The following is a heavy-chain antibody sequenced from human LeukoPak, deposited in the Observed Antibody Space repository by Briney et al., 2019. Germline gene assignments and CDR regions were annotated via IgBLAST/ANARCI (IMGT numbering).Heavy chain of an antibody. D-gene: IGHD1-1*01. CDR3: ARGHRTSSAYLCNAMEV. Sequence: PSQTLSLTCAVSGGSISSGSYWSRWIRHHAEGRLGWVGFHYYGGTTYNKPSLKSRASLSVDTTKHQSSLTLTSVTAAATAVYCCARGHRTSSAYLCNAMEVWGQGSKVTVSS. CDR2: HYYGGTT. CDR1: GGSISSGSYW. J-gene: IGHJ6*02. V-gene: IGHV4-31*11.